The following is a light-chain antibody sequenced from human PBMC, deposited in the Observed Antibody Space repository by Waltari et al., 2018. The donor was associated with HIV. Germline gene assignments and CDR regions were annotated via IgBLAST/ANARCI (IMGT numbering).Light chain of an antibody. CDR3: AAWDDSLSVVV. Sequence: QSVLTQPPSASGTPGQRVTISCSGSSSNIGSNYVHLYQQLPGTAPKLLIYRNNQRPSGVPDRFSGSKSGTSASLAISGLRSEDEADYYCAAWDDSLSVVVFGGGTKLTVL. CDR1: SSNIGSNY. CDR2: RNN. J-gene: IGLJ2*01. V-gene: IGLV1-47*01.